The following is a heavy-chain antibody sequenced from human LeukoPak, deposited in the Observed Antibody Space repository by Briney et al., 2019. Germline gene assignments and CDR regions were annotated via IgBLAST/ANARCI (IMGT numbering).Heavy chain of an antibody. D-gene: IGHD6-13*01. CDR3: ARAISGSFRTSYYFDY. CDR2: IYHTGST. CDR1: GYSIGSGYY. V-gene: IGHV4-38-2*02. J-gene: IGHJ4*02. Sequence: SGTLSLTCTVSGYSIGSGYYWGWIRQPPGKGLEWIGSIYHTGSTDYNPSLKSRVTVSVDTSKNQFSLKLTSVTAADTAVYYCARAISGSFRTSYYFDYWGQGTLVTVSS.